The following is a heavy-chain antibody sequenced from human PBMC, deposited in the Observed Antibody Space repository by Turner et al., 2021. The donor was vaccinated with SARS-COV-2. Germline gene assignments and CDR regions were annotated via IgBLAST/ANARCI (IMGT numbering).Heavy chain of an antibody. CDR1: GFTVSSNY. CDR2: IYSGGST. CDR3: ASSSGYSGSWYLKH. Sequence: EVQLVESGGGLVQPGGYLRLPCPASGFTVSSNYMSWVRQAPGKGLEWVSVIYSGGSTYYADSVKGRFTISRHNSKNTLYLQMNSLRAEDTAVYYCASSSGYSGSWYLKHWGQGTLVTVSS. D-gene: IGHD6-13*01. V-gene: IGHV3-53*04. J-gene: IGHJ4*02.